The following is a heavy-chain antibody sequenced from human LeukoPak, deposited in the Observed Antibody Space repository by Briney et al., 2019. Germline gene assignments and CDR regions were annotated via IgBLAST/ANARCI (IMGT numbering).Heavy chain of an antibody. CDR1: GITVSYNF. CDR2: ISYDGSNK. V-gene: IGHV3-30-3*01. Sequence: GGSLRLSCAASGITVSYNFMSWVRQAPGKGLEWVAVISYDGSNKYYADSVKGRFTISRDNSKNTLYLQMNSLRAEDTAVYYCARDYYYDSTNTNWFDPWGQGTLVTASS. D-gene: IGHD3-22*01. J-gene: IGHJ5*02. CDR3: ARDYYYDSTNTNWFDP.